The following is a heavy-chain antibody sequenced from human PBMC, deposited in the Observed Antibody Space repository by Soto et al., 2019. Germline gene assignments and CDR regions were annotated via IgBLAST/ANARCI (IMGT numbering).Heavy chain of an antibody. V-gene: IGHV2-5*02. Sequence: QITLKESGPTLVKPTQTLTLTCTFSGFSLSTSGVGVGWIRQPPGKALEWLALIYWDDDKRYSPSLKSRLTITKDTSKNQVVLTMTNMDPVDTATYYCAHRRRDGYKKYYFDYWGQGTLVTVSS. CDR2: IYWDDDK. J-gene: IGHJ4*02. CDR3: AHRRRDGYKKYYFDY. CDR1: GFSLSTSGVG. D-gene: IGHD5-12*01.